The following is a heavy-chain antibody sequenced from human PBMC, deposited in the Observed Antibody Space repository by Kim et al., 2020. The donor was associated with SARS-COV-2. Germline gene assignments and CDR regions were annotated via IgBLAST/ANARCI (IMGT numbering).Heavy chain of an antibody. V-gene: IGHV3-13*01. CDR2: IGTAGDT. J-gene: IGHJ3*02. D-gene: IGHD3-10*01. CDR3: ARVDSKGSGSYRDAFDI. CDR1: GFTFSSYD. Sequence: GGSLRLSCAASGFTFSSYDMHWVRQATGKGLEWVSAIGTAGDTYYPGSVKGRFTISRENAKNSLYLQMNSLRAGDTAVYYCARVDSKGSGSYRDAFDIWGPGTMVTVSS.